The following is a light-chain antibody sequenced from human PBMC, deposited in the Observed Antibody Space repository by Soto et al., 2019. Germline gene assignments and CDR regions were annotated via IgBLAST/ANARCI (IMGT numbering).Light chain of an antibody. CDR3: QQYGSLYT. J-gene: IGKJ2*01. V-gene: IGKV3-20*01. CDR1: QSVCSSY. CDR2: GAS. Sequence: EIVLTQSPCTLSLSPGERATLSCRASQSVCSSYLAWYQQKPGQAPRLLIYGASSRPTGTPDRFSGSGSGTDFTLTISRLEPEDFAVYYCQQYGSLYTFGQGTKLDIK.